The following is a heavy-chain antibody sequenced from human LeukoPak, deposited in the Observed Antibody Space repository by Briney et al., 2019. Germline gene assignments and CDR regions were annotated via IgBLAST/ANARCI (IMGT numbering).Heavy chain of an antibody. CDR2: ISGSGGST. CDR1: GFSFSSYG. V-gene: IGHV3-23*01. CDR3: VLYGDYESPDGFDI. Sequence: GGSLRLFCAASGFSFSSYGMNWVRQAPGKGLEWVSAISGSGGSTYYADSVKGRFTISRGNSKNTMYLQMNSLRAEDTAVYYCVLYGDYESPDGFDIWGQGTMVTVSS. D-gene: IGHD4-17*01. J-gene: IGHJ3*02.